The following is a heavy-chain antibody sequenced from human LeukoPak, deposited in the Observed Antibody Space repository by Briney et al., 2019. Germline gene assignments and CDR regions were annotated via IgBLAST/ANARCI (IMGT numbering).Heavy chain of an antibody. V-gene: IGHV3-33*01. CDR3: ATSGSYYRFEY. J-gene: IGHJ4*02. Sequence: GGSLRLSCAASGFTFSSYGMHGVRRAPGKGLERVAVIWYDGSNKYYADSVKGRFPISRDNSKNTLYLQMNSLRVEDTAVYYCATSGSYYRFEYWGQGTLVTVSS. CDR2: IWYDGSNK. CDR1: GFTFSSYG. D-gene: IGHD1-26*01.